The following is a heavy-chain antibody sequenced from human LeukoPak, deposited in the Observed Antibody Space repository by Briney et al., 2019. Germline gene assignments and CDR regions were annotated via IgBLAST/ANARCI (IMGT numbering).Heavy chain of an antibody. CDR2: IRYDGSNK. V-gene: IGHV3-30*02. CDR3: AKDPPYYDFWSGSFDY. Sequence: GGSLRLSCAASGFTFSSYGMHWVRQAPGKGLEWVAFIRYDGSNKYYADSVKGRFTISRDTSKNTLYLQMNSLRAEDTAVYYCAKDPPYYDFWSGSFDYWGQGTLVTISS. D-gene: IGHD3-3*01. J-gene: IGHJ4*02. CDR1: GFTFSSYG.